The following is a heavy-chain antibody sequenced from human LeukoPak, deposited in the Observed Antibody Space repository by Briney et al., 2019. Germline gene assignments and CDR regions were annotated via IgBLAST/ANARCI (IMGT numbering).Heavy chain of an antibody. CDR2: ISSSSSTI. CDR1: GFTFSSYS. Sequence: GGSLRLSCAASGFTFSSYSMNWVRQAPGKGLEWVSYISSSSSTIYYADSVKGRFTISRDNAKNSLYLQMNSLRAEDTAVYYCARDGITIFGVVTLWDQGTLVTVSS. D-gene: IGHD3-3*01. CDR3: ARDGITIFGVVTL. J-gene: IGHJ4*02. V-gene: IGHV3-48*01.